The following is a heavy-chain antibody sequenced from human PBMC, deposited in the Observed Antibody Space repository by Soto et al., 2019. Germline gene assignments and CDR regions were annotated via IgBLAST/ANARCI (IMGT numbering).Heavy chain of an antibody. D-gene: IGHD6-13*01. Sequence: QVQLVQSGAEVKKPGSSVKVSCKASGGTFSSYAISWVRQAPGQGLEWMGGIIPIFGTANYAQKFQGRVTITADESTSTAYMELSSLRSADTAVYYCARDRGSDSSSWFGRGPNWFDPWGQGTLVTVSS. CDR3: ARDRGSDSSSWFGRGPNWFDP. CDR1: GGTFSSYA. CDR2: IIPIFGTA. V-gene: IGHV1-69*01. J-gene: IGHJ5*02.